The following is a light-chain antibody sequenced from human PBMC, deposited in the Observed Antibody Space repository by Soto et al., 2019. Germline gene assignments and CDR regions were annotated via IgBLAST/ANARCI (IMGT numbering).Light chain of an antibody. J-gene: IGLJ1*01. CDR1: SSDVGGSNF. CDR2: DVA. Sequence: QSVLTQPASVSASPGQSITISCTGTSSDVGGSNFVSWYQQHPGKPPKLIIYDVATRPSGVSNRFSGSKSGSTASLIISRLQTEAEADYYCVSFTSSTTYVFGSGTKVTVL. V-gene: IGLV2-14*03. CDR3: VSFTSSTTYV.